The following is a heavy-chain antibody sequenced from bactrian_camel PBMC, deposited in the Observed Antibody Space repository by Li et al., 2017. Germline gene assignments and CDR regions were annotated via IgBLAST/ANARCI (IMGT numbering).Heavy chain of an antibody. CDR2: IAMDGGKS. Sequence: QVQLVESGGGSVQTGGSLKLSCAISGADQRNRCMGWFRQAPGKEREGIAAIAMDGGKSYYIDSVKGRFTISQDSAKNILYLQMHSLKPEDTAMYYCAARSVGWCPLFEHWLGKLAYTPGGYFANWGQGTQVTVS. CDR1: GADQRNRC. V-gene: IGHV3S1*01. D-gene: IGHD1*01. CDR3: AARSVGWCPLFEHWLGKLAYTPGGYFAN. J-gene: IGHJ6*01.